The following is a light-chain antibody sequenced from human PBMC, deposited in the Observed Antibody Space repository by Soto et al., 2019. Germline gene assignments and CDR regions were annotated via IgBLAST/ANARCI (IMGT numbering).Light chain of an antibody. V-gene: IGLV2-8*01. Sequence: QSALTQPPSASGSPGQSVTISCTGTGSDVGNYNYVSWYQQHPGKAPKLMIYEVSKRPSGVPDRFSGSKSGNTASLTVSGLQAEDEADYYCSTYAGSNSWVFGGGTKLTVL. CDR2: EVS. J-gene: IGLJ3*02. CDR1: GSDVGNYNY. CDR3: STYAGSNSWV.